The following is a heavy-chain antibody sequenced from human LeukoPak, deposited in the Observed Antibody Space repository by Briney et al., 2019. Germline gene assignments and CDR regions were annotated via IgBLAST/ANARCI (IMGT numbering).Heavy chain of an antibody. CDR3: ARDDPSTGDLDAFDI. D-gene: IGHD7-27*01. V-gene: IGHV4-59*01. J-gene: IGHJ3*02. Sequence: SETLSLTCTVSGGSISSYYWSWIRQPPGKGLEWIGYIYYSGSTNYNPSLKSRVTISVDTSKNQFSLKLSSVTAADTAVYYCARDDPSTGDLDAFDIWGQGTMVTVSS. CDR2: IYYSGST. CDR1: GGSISSYY.